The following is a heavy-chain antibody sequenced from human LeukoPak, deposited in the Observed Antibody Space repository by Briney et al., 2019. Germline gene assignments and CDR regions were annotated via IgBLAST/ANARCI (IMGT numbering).Heavy chain of an antibody. J-gene: IGHJ5*02. CDR2: ISAYNGNT. Sequence: SGNSFISFAISWVRQAPGQGLEWMGWISAYNGNTNYAQKLQGRVTMTTDTSTSTAYMELRSLRSDDTAVYYCARDYGDYSGWFDPWGQGTLVTVSS. V-gene: IGHV1-18*01. CDR3: ARDYGDYSGWFDP. D-gene: IGHD4-17*01. CDR1: GNSFISFA.